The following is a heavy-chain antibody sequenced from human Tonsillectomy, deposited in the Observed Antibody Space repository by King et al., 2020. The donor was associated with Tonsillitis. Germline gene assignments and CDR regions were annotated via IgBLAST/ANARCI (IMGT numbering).Heavy chain of an antibody. CDR1: GFTFSSYA. J-gene: IGHJ6*02. Sequence: VQLVESGGGLVQPGGSLRLSCAASGFTFSSYAMSWVRQAPGKGLEWVSGISGRGATTYYADSVKGRFTISRDNSKNTLYLQMNSLRAEDTAVYYCAKSYQDRVGSNKVYFYYGMDVWGQGTTVTVSS. D-gene: IGHD2-2*01. V-gene: IGHV3-23*04. CDR3: AKSYQDRVGSNKVYFYYGMDV. CDR2: ISGRGATT.